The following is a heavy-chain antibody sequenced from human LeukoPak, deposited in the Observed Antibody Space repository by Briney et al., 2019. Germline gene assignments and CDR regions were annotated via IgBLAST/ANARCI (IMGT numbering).Heavy chain of an antibody. CDR3: ARSAGGDYLRYYYYYMDV. CDR2: IYTSGST. J-gene: IGHJ6*03. Sequence: SETLSLTCTVSGGSISSGSYYWSWIRQPAGKGLEWIGRIYTSGSTNYNPSLKSRVTISVDTSKNQFSLKLSSVTAADTAVYYCARSAGGDYLRYYYYYMDVWGKGTTVTISS. CDR1: GGSISSGSYY. D-gene: IGHD4-17*01. V-gene: IGHV4-61*02.